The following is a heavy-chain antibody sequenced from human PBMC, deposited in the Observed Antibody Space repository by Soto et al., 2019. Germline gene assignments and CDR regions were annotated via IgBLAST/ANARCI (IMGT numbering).Heavy chain of an antibody. J-gene: IGHJ4*02. Sequence: GGSLRLSCAASGFTFISYGMHWVRQAPGRGLEWVAVISYDGSNKYYADSVKGRFTISRDNSKNTLYLQMNSLRAEDTAVYYCAKDWYYYGSGSPPSPFDYWGQGTLVTVSS. CDR1: GFTFISYG. CDR2: ISYDGSNK. CDR3: AKDWYYYGSGSPPSPFDY. D-gene: IGHD3-10*01. V-gene: IGHV3-30*18.